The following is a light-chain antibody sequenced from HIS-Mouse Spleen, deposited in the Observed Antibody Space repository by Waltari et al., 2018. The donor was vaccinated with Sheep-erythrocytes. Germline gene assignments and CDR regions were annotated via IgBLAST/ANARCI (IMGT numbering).Light chain of an antibody. V-gene: IGKV1-12*01. J-gene: IGKJ5*01. CDR2: AAS. CDR3: QQANSFPST. Sequence: DIQMTQSPSSVYASVGDTVNITCWASQGISSWLDWYQQKPGKAPKHLIYAASSLQSGVPSRFSPDGSRTDFALTICSLQPEDFTPCNWQQANSFPSTFGQGTRLEI. CDR1: QGISSW.